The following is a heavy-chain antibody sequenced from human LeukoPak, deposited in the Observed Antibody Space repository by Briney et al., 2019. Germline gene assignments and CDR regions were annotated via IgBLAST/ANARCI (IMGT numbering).Heavy chain of an antibody. V-gene: IGHV1-69*13. J-gene: IGHJ5*02. Sequence: ASVKVSCKASGGTFSSYAISWVRQAPGQGLEWMGGIIPIFGTANYAQKFQGRVTITADESTSTAYMELSSLRSEDTAVYYCARDSAWEPRLKNNWFDPWGQGTLVTVSS. CDR2: IIPIFGTA. CDR1: GGTFSSYA. D-gene: IGHD1-26*01. CDR3: ARDSAWEPRLKNNWFDP.